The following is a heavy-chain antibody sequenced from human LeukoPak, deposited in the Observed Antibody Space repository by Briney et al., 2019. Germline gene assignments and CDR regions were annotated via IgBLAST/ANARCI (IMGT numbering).Heavy chain of an antibody. CDR1: GGSMSSYY. CDR3: ARGARAGYNLEPFDY. Sequence: TPSETLSLTCTVSGGSMSSYYWSWIRQPPGEGLEWIGYIYYSGSTKYNPSLKSRVTISVDTSKNQFSLKLSSVTAADTAVYYCARGARAGYNLEPFDYWGQGTLVTVSS. V-gene: IGHV4-59*08. CDR2: IYYSGST. D-gene: IGHD5-24*01. J-gene: IGHJ4*02.